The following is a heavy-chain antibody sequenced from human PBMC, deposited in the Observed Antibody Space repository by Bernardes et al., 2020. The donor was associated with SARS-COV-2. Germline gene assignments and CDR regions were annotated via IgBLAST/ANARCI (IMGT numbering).Heavy chain of an antibody. CDR2: ISGSGITT. J-gene: IGHJ4*02. CDR3: AKVVYSNVWAPGG. V-gene: IGHV3-23*01. CDR1: GFTFSNSA. D-gene: IGHD6-19*01. Sequence: GGSLRLSCTASGFTFSNSALSWVRQAPAKGLEWVSVISGSGITTYYADSVKGRFTFSRDNSKNTLFLQMNSLRAEDTAVYYCAKVVYSNVWAPGGWGQGTLVTVSS.